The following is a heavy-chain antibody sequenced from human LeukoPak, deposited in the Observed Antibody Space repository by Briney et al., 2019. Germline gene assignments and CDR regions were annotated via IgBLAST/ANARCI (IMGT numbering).Heavy chain of an antibody. D-gene: IGHD6-13*01. V-gene: IGHV4-39*07. CDR3: ARDFPSTVAAAYFDY. J-gene: IGHJ4*02. CDR2: IYYSGST. CDR1: GGSISSSSYY. Sequence: SETLSLTCTVSGGSISSSSYYWGWIRQPPGKGLEWIGSIYYSGSTYYNPSLKSRVTISVDTSKNQFSLKLSSVTAANTAVYYCARDFPSTVAAAYFDYWGQGTLVTVSS.